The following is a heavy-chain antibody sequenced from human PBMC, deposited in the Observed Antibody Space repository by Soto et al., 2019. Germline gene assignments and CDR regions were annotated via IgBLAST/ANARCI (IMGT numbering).Heavy chain of an antibody. CDR2: ISAYNGNT. V-gene: IGHV1-18*01. Sequence: ASVKVSCKASGYTFTSYGISWVRQAPGQGLEWMGWISAYNGNTNYAQKLQGRVTMTTDTSTSTAYMELRSLRSDDTAVYYCASAFAASRPYYYYYYYMDVWGKGTTVTVSS. CDR3: ASAFAASRPYYYYYYYMDV. CDR1: GYTFTSYG. D-gene: IGHD5-18*01. J-gene: IGHJ6*03.